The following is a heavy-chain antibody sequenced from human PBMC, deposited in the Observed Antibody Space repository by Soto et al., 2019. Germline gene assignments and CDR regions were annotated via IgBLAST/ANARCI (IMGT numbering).Heavy chain of an antibody. Sequence: GGSLRLSCAASGFTFSSYAMHWVRQAPGKGLEWVAVISYDGSNKYYADSVKGRFTISRDNSKNTLYLQMNSLRAEDTAVYYCERERDLYGMDVWGQGTTVTVSS. CDR1: GFTFSSYA. J-gene: IGHJ6*02. CDR2: ISYDGSNK. V-gene: IGHV3-30-3*01. CDR3: ERERDLYGMDV.